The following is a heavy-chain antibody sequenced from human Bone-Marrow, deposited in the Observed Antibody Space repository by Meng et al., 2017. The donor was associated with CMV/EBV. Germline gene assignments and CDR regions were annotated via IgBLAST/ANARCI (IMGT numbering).Heavy chain of an antibody. CDR3: VVVAAAGLIDY. CDR2: IIPIFGTA. CDR1: GGTFSSYA. V-gene: IGHV1-69*05. J-gene: IGHJ4*02. Sequence: SVKVSCKASGGTFSSYAISWVRQAPGQGLEWMGGIIPIFGTANYAQKLQGRVTMTRDTSISTAYMELSRLRSDDTAVYYCVVVAAAGLIDYWGQGTLVTVSS. D-gene: IGHD6-13*01.